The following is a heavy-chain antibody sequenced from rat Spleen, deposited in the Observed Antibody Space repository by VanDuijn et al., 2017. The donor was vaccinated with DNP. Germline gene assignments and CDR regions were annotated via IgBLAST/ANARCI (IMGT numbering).Heavy chain of an antibody. V-gene: IGHV3-1*01. CDR2: ISYSGRT. CDR3: ARWNIGTSTLDY. CDR1: GYSITSDY. J-gene: IGHJ2*01. Sequence: EVHLQESGPGLVKPSQSLSLTCSVTGYSITSDYWGWIRKFPGNKMEWIGHISYSGRTSYHPSLKSRIYITRDTSKNQFFLHLNSVTTEDTATYYCARWNIGTSTLDYWGQGVMVTVSS. D-gene: IGHD1-5*01.